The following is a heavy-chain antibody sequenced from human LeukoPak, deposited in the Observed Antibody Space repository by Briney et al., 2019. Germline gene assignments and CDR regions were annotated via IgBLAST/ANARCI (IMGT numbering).Heavy chain of an antibody. CDR2: ISGSGGST. V-gene: IGHV3-23*01. J-gene: IGHJ4*02. CDR1: GFTFSSYG. CDR3: ARARFLGDTLLNY. Sequence: GGTLRLSCAASGFTFSSYGMSWVRQAPGKGLEWVSAISGSGGSTYYADSVKGRFTISRDNSKNTLYLQMNSLRAEDTAVYYCARARFLGDTLLNYWGQGTLVTVSS. D-gene: IGHD1-26*01.